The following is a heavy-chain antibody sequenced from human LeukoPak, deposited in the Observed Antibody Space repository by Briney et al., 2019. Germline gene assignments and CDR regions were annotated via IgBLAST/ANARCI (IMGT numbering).Heavy chain of an antibody. CDR3: ARSVTYNGFDP. CDR2: INLNSGGT. CDR1: GYTFTGYY. V-gene: IGHV1-2*02. Sequence: ASVKVSCKASGYTFTGYYMHWVRQAPGQGLEWMGWINLNSGGTNYAQKFQGRVALTTDTSISTAFMELSNLRPDDTAIYFCARSVTYNGFDPWGQGTRVTVSS. J-gene: IGHJ5*02. D-gene: IGHD2-21*02.